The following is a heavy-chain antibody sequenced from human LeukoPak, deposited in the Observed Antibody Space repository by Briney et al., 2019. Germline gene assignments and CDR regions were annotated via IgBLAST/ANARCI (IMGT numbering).Heavy chain of an antibody. CDR2: IYYSGST. CDR3: ARARRNQLGAFDI. Sequence: PSETLSPTCTVSGGSISSYYWSWIRQPPGKGLEWIGYIYYSGSTNYNPSLKGRVTISVDTSKNQFSLKLSSVTAADTAVYYCARARRNQLGAFDIWGQGTMVTVSS. J-gene: IGHJ3*02. V-gene: IGHV4-59*01. D-gene: IGHD1-14*01. CDR1: GGSISSYY.